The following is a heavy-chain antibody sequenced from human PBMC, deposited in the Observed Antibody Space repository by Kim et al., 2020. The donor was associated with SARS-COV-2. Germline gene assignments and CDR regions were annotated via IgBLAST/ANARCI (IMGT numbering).Heavy chain of an antibody. CDR1: GFTFSSYA. V-gene: IGHV3-23*01. J-gene: IGHJ4*02. Sequence: GGSLRLSCAASGFTFSSYAMSWVRQAPGKGLEWVSAISGSGGSTYYADSVKGRFTISRDNSKNTLYLQMNSLRAEDKAVYYCAKLSVYYDSSGYNDYWGQGTLVTVSS. CDR3: AKLSVYYDSSGYNDY. D-gene: IGHD3-22*01. CDR2: ISGSGGST.